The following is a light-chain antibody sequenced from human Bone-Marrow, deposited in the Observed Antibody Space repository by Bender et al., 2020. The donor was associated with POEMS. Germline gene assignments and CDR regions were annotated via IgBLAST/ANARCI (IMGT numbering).Light chain of an antibody. J-gene: IGLJ2*01. CDR3: SSYGGSNNFGVL. V-gene: IGLV1-40*01. CDR1: SSNTGSGYD. CDR2: GYN. Sequence: QSVLTQPPSVSGAPGQRVTISCTGSSSNTGSGYDINWYQHLPGTAPKLLIYGYNNRPSGVPDRFSGSKSGTSASLAITGLQAEDEGDYYCSSYGGSNNFGVLFGGGTRLTVL.